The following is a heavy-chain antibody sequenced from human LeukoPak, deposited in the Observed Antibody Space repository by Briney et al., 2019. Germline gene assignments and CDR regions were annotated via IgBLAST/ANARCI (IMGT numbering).Heavy chain of an antibody. J-gene: IGHJ3*02. V-gene: IGHV3-69-1*01. Sequence: SGGSLRLSCAASGFTFSNAWMNWVRQAPGKGLEWVSCISSSSYIYYADSVKGRFTISRDNAKNSLYLQMNSLRAEDTAVYYCARATVLKNDYGDYPDEGPVGDAFDIWGQGTMVTVSS. CDR2: ISSSSYI. D-gene: IGHD4-17*01. CDR3: ARATVLKNDYGDYPDEGPVGDAFDI. CDR1: GFTFSNAW.